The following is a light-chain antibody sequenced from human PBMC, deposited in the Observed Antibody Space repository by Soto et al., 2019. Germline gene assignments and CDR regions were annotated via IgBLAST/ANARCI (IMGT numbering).Light chain of an antibody. CDR1: QSVSSSY. CDR2: DTS. CDR3: QQCGSSPS. V-gene: IGKV3-20*01. Sequence: EIVLTQSPGTLSLSPGERATLSCRASQSVSSSYLAWYQQKPGQAPRGLIYDTSSRATGIPDRFSGSGSGTDFTLAISRLEPEDFAVYDCQQCGSSPSFGQGTKVELK. J-gene: IGKJ1*01.